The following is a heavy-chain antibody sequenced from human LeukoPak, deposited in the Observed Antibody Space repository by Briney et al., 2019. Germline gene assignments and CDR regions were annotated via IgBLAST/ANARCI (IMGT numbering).Heavy chain of an antibody. CDR2: INHSGST. Sequence: SETLSLTCAVYGGSFSGYYWSWIRQPPGKGLEWIGEINHSGSTNYNPSLKSRVTISVDTSKNQFSLKLSSVTAADTAVYYCARVGNLDAFYIWGQGTMVTVSS. CDR1: GGSFSGYY. J-gene: IGHJ3*02. CDR3: ARVGNLDAFYI. V-gene: IGHV4-34*01. D-gene: IGHD4-23*01.